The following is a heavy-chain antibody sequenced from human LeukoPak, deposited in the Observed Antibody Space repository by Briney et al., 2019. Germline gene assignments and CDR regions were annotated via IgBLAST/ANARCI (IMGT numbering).Heavy chain of an antibody. Sequence: SETLSLTCTVSGGSISSYYWGWIRQPPGKGLEWIGYIYYSGSTNYNPSLKSRVTISVDTSKNQFSLKLSSVTAADTAVYYCARLTAVGLGELSFDYYFDYWGQGTLVTVSS. CDR3: ARLTAVGLGELSFDYYFDY. V-gene: IGHV4-59*01. D-gene: IGHD3-16*02. J-gene: IGHJ4*02. CDR2: IYYSGST. CDR1: GGSISSYY.